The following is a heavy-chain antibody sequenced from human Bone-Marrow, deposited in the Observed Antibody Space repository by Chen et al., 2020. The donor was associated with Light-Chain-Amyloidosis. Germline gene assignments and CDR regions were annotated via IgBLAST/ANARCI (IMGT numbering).Heavy chain of an antibody. Sequence: VQLVESGGGLVQPGGSLRLSCVGSGFTFSNYDLTWVRQAPGKGLEWVSVARGGDGPTYYADSVRGRFTSYRDNSKNTLYLQMNSLRAEDTAVYYCAKDRCTSISCSDFDYWGQGTLVTVSS. CDR3: AKDRCTSISCSDFDY. J-gene: IGHJ4*02. V-gene: IGHV3-23*04. D-gene: IGHD2-2*01. CDR1: GFTFSNYD. CDR2: ARGGDGPT.